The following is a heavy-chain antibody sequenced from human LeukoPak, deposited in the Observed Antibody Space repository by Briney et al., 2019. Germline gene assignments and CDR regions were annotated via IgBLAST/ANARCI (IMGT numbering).Heavy chain of an antibody. CDR3: ARGGGPYYGGKEGFP. J-gene: IGHJ5*02. CDR2: ISSNGDST. CDR1: GFTFSSYA. V-gene: IGHV3-64*02. Sequence: GGSLRLSCAASGFTFSSYAMYWVRQAPGKGLEYVSSISSNGDSTYYVDSVKGRFTISRDNSKNTVYLQMGSLRAEDMAVYYCARGGGPYYGGKEGFPWGQGTLVTVSS. D-gene: IGHD4-23*01.